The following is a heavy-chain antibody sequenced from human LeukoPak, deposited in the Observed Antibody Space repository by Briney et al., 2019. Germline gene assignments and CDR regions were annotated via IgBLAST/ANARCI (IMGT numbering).Heavy chain of an antibody. V-gene: IGHV3-53*01. CDR2: IYSGGST. D-gene: IGHD3-10*01. J-gene: IGHJ4*02. CDR3: ARGYYGSGTKGDFHFDY. Sequence: PGGSLRLSCAASGFTVSSNYMSWVRQAPGKGLGWVSVIYSGGSTYYADSVKGRFTISRDNSKNTLYLQMNSLRAEDTAVYYCARGYYGSGTKGDFHFDYWGQGTLVTVSS. CDR1: GFTVSSNY.